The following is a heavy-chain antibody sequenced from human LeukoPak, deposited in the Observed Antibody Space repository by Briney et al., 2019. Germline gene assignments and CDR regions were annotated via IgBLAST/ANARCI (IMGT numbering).Heavy chain of an antibody. D-gene: IGHD3-22*01. CDR1: GFTFSSYA. CDR3: AKGHYYDSSGFDY. V-gene: IGHV3-23*01. J-gene: IGHJ4*02. Sequence: PGGSLRLSCAASGFTFSSYAMSWVRQAPGKGLEWVSAISGSGGSTYYADSVKGRFTISRDNAKNSLYLQMNSLRAEDTAVYYCAKGHYYDSSGFDYWGQGTLVTVSS. CDR2: ISGSGGST.